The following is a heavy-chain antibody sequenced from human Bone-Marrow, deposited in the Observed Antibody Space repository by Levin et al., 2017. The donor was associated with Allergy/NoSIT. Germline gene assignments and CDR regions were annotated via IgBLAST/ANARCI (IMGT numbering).Heavy chain of an antibody. CDR1: GFTFSSYG. V-gene: IGHV3-33*01. Sequence: GESLKISCAASGFTFSSYGMHWVRQAPGKGLEWVAVIWYDGSNKYYADSVKGRFTISRDNSKNTLYLQMNSLRAEDTAVYYCARDRYYGSGSYSHYYYYGMDVWGQGTTVTVSS. J-gene: IGHJ6*02. D-gene: IGHD3-10*01. CDR3: ARDRYYGSGSYSHYYYYGMDV. CDR2: IWYDGSNK.